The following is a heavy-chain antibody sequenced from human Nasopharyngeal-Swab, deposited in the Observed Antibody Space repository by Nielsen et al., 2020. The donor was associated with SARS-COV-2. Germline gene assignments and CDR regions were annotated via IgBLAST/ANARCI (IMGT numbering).Heavy chain of an antibody. V-gene: IGHV3-23*01. J-gene: IGHJ5*02. CDR1: GFTFSSYA. CDR3: AGNTVRGVIFVRGFDP. CDR2: ISGSGGST. Sequence: GESLKISCAASGFTFSSYAMSWVRQAPGKGLEWVSAISGSGGSTYYADSVKGRFTISRDNSKNTLYLQMNSLRAEDTAVYYCAGNTVRGVIFVRGFDPWGQGTLVTVSS. D-gene: IGHD3-10*01.